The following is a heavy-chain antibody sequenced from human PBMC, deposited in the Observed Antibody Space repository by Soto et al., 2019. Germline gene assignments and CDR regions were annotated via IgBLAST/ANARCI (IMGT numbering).Heavy chain of an antibody. CDR1: GGSISSGDYY. CDR3: ARTYYYGSGSSDY. V-gene: IGHV4-30-4*01. J-gene: IGHJ4*02. D-gene: IGHD3-10*01. Sequence: SETLSLTCTVSGGSISSGDYYWSWIRQPPGKGLEWIGYIYYSGSTSYNPSLQSRVTISVDTSKNQFSLKLSSVTAADTAVYYCARTYYYGSGSSDYWGQGTLVTVSS. CDR2: IYYSGST.